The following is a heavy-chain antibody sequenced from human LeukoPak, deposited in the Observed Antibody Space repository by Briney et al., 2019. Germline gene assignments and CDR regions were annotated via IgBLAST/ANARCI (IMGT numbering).Heavy chain of an antibody. CDR2: ISFSGHT. D-gene: IGHD3-10*01. V-gene: IGHV4-31*03. J-gene: IGHJ2*01. CDR3: TRDRHSTVSGWYFDL. Sequence: PSETLSLTCTVSGDSVSSGGYYWSWIRQHPEKRLEWLGYISFSGHTYYNPSLKSRITISEDTSQNHFSLKLSSVTAADTAVYYCTRDRHSTVSGWYFDLWGRGTLVTVSS. CDR1: GDSVSSGGYY.